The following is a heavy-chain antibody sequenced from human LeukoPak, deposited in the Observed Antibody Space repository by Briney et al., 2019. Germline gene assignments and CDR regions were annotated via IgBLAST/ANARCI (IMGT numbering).Heavy chain of an antibody. CDR2: ISDSGNT. CDR1: GFRFGGST. CDR3: ARDASIGLDV. Sequence: GGSLRLSCAASGFRFGGSTISWVRQAPGKGLQWVSSISDSGNTYYAESLKGRITVSGDNAKNSLFLQMNSLRADDTAVYYCARDASIGLDVWGHGTTVTVSS. V-gene: IGHV3-21*01. J-gene: IGHJ6*02. D-gene: IGHD3-9*01.